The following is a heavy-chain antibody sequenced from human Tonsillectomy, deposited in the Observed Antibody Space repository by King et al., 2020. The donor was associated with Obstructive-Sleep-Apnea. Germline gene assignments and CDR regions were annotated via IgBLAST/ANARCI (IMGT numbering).Heavy chain of an antibody. J-gene: IGHJ6*02. D-gene: IGHD2-2*01. CDR1: GYSISRGYY. V-gene: IGHV4-38-2*02. Sequence: VQLQESGPGLVKPSETLSLTCTVSGYSISRGYYWGWIRQPPGKGLEWIGSIYHSGRTYYNPSLKSRVTISVDTSKNQFSLKLSSVTAADTAVYYCARVPAVRYYYGMDVWGQGTTVTVSS. CDR3: ARVPAVRYYYGMDV. CDR2: IYHSGRT.